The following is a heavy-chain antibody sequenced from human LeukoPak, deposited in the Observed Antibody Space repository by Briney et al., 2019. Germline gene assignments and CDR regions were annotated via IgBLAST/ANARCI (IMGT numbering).Heavy chain of an antibody. V-gene: IGHV1-18*03. J-gene: IGHJ6*03. CDR2: ISAYNGNT. Sequence: ASVKVSCKASGYTFTNYGISWVRQAPGQGLEWMGWISAYNGNTNYAQKLQGRVTMTTDTSTSTAYMELRSLRSDDMAVYYCARGSMVRGVIISHYYYYMDVWGKGTTVTVSS. CDR1: GYTFTNYG. D-gene: IGHD3-10*01. CDR3: ARGSMVRGVIISHYYYYMDV.